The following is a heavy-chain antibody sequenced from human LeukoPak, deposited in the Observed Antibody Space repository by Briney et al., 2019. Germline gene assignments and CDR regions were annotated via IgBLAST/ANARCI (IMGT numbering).Heavy chain of an antibody. CDR3: APYYYDSSGPS. CDR2: ITSSSSNE. J-gene: IGHJ4*02. Sequence: GGSLRLSCAASEFIFSSYSMTWVRQAPGKGLEWISYITSSSSNEYYADSVKGRFTISRDNAKNSLYLQMNSLRAEDTAVYYCAPYYYDSSGPSWGQGTLVTVSS. V-gene: IGHV3-48*01. D-gene: IGHD3-22*01. CDR1: EFIFSSYS.